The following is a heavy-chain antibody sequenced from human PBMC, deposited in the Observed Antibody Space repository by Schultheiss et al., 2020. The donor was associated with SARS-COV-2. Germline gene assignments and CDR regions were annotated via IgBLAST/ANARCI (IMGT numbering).Heavy chain of an antibody. J-gene: IGHJ4*02. CDR3: AGMGATRQFDY. Sequence: SETLSLTCTVSGGSISSGGYYWSWIRQHPGKGLEWIGYIYYSGSTNYNPSLKSRVTISIDTSKNQFSLKLSSVTAADTAVYYCAGMGATRQFDYWGQGTLVTVSS. CDR2: IYYSGST. D-gene: IGHD1-26*01. V-gene: IGHV4-61*08. CDR1: GGSISSGGYY.